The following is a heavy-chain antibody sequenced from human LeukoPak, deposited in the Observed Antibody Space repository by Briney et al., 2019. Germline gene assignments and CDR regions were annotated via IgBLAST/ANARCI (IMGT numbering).Heavy chain of an antibody. CDR1: GGSISSNSHY. D-gene: IGHD2-15*01. CDR3: ARHLGGSYYSPFDY. J-gene: IGHJ4*02. Sequence: SETLSLTCTVSGGSISSNSHYWGWIRQSPGKGLEWIGSIDYSGSTYYNPSLQSRVTIFEDTSKNQFSLKLTSVTAADTAVYYCARHLGGSYYSPFDYWGRGTPVTVSS. V-gene: IGHV4-39*01. CDR2: IDYSGST.